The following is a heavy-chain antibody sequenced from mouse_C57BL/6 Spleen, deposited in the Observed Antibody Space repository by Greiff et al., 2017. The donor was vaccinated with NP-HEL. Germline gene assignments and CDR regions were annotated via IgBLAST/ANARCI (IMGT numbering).Heavy chain of an antibody. D-gene: IGHD1-1*01. J-gene: IGHJ4*01. CDR2: IDPEDGET. CDR3: ARMDYYGSIKGYAMDY. V-gene: IGHV14-2*01. CDR1: GFNIKDYY. Sequence: EVQLQQSGAELVKPGASVKLSCTASGFNIKDYYMHWVKQRTVQGLEWIGRIDPEDGETTYAPKFQGKATIPADTSSNTAYLQLSSLTSEDTAVYYCARMDYYGSIKGYAMDYWGQGTSVTVSS.